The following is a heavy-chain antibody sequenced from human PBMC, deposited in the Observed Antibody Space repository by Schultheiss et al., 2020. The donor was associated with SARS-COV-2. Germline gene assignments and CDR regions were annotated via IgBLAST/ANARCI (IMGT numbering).Heavy chain of an antibody. CDR2: ISGSGGST. Sequence: GGSLRLSCAASGFTFSSYAMSWVRQAPGKGLEWVSAISGSGGSTYYADSAKGRFTIPSDNSKNTMYLQMNSLRAEDTAVYYCAKDRGVRFTVTAMRPLFGYWGQGALVTVSS. J-gene: IGHJ4*02. CDR1: GFTFSSYA. CDR3: AKDRGVRFTVTAMRPLFGY. V-gene: IGHV3-23*01. D-gene: IGHD2-21*02.